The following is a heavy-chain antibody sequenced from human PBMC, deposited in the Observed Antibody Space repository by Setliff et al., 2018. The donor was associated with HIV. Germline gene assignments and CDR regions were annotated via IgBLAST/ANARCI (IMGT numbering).Heavy chain of an antibody. Sequence: QSGGSLRLSCAASGFTFSSYWMSWVRQAPGKGLEWVANIKQDGSEKYYVDSVKGRFTISRDNAKNSLYLQMNSLRAEDTAVYYCARDDNYNFWSGYFVPQYYFDYWGQGTLVTVSS. J-gene: IGHJ4*02. CDR2: IKQDGSEK. CDR1: GFTFSSYW. V-gene: IGHV3-7*01. D-gene: IGHD3-3*01. CDR3: ARDDNYNFWSGYFVPQYYFDY.